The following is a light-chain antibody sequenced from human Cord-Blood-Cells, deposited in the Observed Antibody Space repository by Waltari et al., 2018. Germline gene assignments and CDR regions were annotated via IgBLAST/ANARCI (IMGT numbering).Light chain of an antibody. CDR2: EGS. J-gene: IGLJ1*01. CDR3: SSYTSSSTYV. V-gene: IGLV2-14*02. Sequence: QSALTQPASVSGSPGQSITIPCTGTSSDVGSYNLVSWYQQHPGKAPKLMIYEGSKRPSGVSNRFSGSKSGNTASLTISGLQAEDEADYYCSSYTSSSTYVFGTGTKVTVL. CDR1: SSDVGSYNL.